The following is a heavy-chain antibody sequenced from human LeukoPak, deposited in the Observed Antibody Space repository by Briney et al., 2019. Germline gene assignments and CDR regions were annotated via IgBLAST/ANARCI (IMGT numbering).Heavy chain of an antibody. J-gene: IGHJ5*02. CDR1: GGSISSSSYY. V-gene: IGHV4-39*01. D-gene: IGHD2-8*01. CDR3: AGSTYDNWFDP. Sequence: PSETLSLTCTVSGGSISSSSYYCGWIRQPPRKGLEWIGSIYHSGSTYYNPFLKSRVTLSVETSKNQFSLKLSSVTAADTAVYYCAGSTYDNWFDPWGQGTLVTVSS. CDR2: IYHSGST.